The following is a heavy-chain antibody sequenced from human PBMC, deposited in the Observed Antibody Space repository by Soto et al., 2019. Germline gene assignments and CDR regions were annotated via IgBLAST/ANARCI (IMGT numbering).Heavy chain of an antibody. Sequence: ESGGGVVRPGTFLRLSCVGSGFTFRNYGMHWVRQAPGKGLEWVAVMWSDGKTKHHADSVKGRFTVSRDDSKNTLYLEMSPRRVEDPAVYCCASGGGTNWNDGGDWLDPWGQGTPVIVSS. D-gene: IGHD1-20*01. CDR2: MWSDGKTK. V-gene: IGHV3-33*03. J-gene: IGHJ5*02. CDR3: ASGGGTNWNDGGDWLDP. CDR1: GFTFRNYG.